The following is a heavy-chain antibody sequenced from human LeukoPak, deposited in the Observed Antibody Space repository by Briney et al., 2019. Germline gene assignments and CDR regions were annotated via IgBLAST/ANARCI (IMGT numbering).Heavy chain of an antibody. V-gene: IGHV4-34*01. CDR3: ARGSGYYGSGSYYERDFDY. CDR1: GGSFSGYY. CDR2: INHSGST. J-gene: IGHJ4*02. Sequence: SETLSLTCAVYGGSFSGYYWSWIRQPPGKGLEWIGEINHSGSTNYNPSPKSRVTISVDTSKNQFSLKLSSVTAADTAVYYCARGSGYYGSGSYYERDFDYWGQGTLVTVSS. D-gene: IGHD3-10*01.